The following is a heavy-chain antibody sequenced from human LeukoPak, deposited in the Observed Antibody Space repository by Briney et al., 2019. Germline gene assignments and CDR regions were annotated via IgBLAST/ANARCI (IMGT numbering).Heavy chain of an antibody. Sequence: SETLSLTCTVSGGSISSSSYFWGWIRQPPGKGLEWIGSIYYSGSTYYNPSLKSRVTISVDTSKNQSSLKLSSVTAADTAVYYCARVPYYYYYMDVWGKGTTVTVSS. V-gene: IGHV4-39*07. CDR1: GGSISSSSYF. CDR2: IYYSGST. CDR3: ARVPYYYYYMDV. J-gene: IGHJ6*03.